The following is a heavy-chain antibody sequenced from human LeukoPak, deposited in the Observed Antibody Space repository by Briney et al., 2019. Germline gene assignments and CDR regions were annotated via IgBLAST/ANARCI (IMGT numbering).Heavy chain of an antibody. J-gene: IGHJ5*02. CDR3: AKDRDHYGSGSHNWFDP. CDR2: ISGSGGST. Sequence: GGSLRLSCAASGFTFSSYAMSWVRQAPGKGLEWVSAISGSGGSTYYADSVKGRFTISRDNSKNTLYLQMNSLRAEDTAVYYCAKDRDHYGSGSHNWFDPWGQGTLVTVSS. CDR1: GFTFSSYA. D-gene: IGHD3-10*01. V-gene: IGHV3-23*01.